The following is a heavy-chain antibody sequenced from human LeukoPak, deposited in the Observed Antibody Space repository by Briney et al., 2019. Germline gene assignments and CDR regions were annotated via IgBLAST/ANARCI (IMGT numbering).Heavy chain of an antibody. CDR1: GYTFTTYG. V-gene: IGHV1-18*01. J-gene: IGHJ4*02. Sequence: ASVKVSCKASGYTFTTYGISWVRQAPGQGLEWMGWISVYNGNTDYVQKLQGRVTMTTDTSTSTAYMELRSLRSDDTAVYYCARAYYSQFDYWGQGTLVTVSS. D-gene: IGHD3-10*01. CDR2: ISVYNGNT. CDR3: ARAYYSQFDY.